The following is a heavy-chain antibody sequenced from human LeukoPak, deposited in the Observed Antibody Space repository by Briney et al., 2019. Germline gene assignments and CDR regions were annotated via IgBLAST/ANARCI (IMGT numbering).Heavy chain of an antibody. CDR3: ARGQWEQPDY. J-gene: IGHJ4*02. CDR2: ISYDGSNK. CDR1: GFTFSSYA. D-gene: IGHD1-26*01. V-gene: IGHV3-30-3*01. Sequence: GRSLRLSCAASGFTFSSYAMHWVRQAPGKGLEWVAVISYDGSNKYYADSVKGRFTISRDNSKNTLYLQMNSLRAEDTAVYYCARGQWEQPDYWGQGTLVTVSS.